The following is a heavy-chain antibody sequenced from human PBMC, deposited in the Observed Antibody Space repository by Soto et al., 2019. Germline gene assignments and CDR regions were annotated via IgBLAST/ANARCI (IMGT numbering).Heavy chain of an antibody. CDR3: AKDRRYYDFWSGYKGYGMDV. CDR1: GFTFSSYG. D-gene: IGHD3-3*01. J-gene: IGHJ6*02. Sequence: QVQLVESGGGVVQPGRSLRLSCVASGFTFSSYGMHWVRQAPGKGLEWVAVISYDGSNKYYADSVKGRFTISRDNSKNTLYLQMNSLRAEDTAVYYCAKDRRYYDFWSGYKGYGMDVWGQGTTVTVSS. V-gene: IGHV3-30*18. CDR2: ISYDGSNK.